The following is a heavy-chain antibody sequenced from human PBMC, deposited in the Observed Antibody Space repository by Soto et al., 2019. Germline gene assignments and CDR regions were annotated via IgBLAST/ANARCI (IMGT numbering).Heavy chain of an antibody. Sequence: CATSGFNFTAYYMMWIRLAPGRALECGSYVSTSGSTILYAYSVKGRFTISRDNAKNPLYLQMNSLRPEDTALFFCPAFKFRPLWSESWGQGTLVTVSS. CDR1: GFNFTAYY. D-gene: IGHD3-10*01. CDR2: VSTSGSTI. J-gene: IGHJ5*02. CDR3: PAFKFRPLWSES. V-gene: IGHV3-11*01.